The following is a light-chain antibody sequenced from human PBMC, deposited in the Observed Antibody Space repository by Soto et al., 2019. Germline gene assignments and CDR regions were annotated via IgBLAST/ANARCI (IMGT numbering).Light chain of an antibody. CDR1: QSVSSN. CDR2: GAS. Sequence: EIVMTQSPATLSVSPGERATLSCRASQSVSSNLAWYQQKPGQAPRLLIYGASTRATGIQARFSGSGSGTEFTLTISSLQSEDFAVYHCQHYNNWPSFGGGTKVEIK. CDR3: QHYNNWPS. J-gene: IGKJ4*01. V-gene: IGKV3-15*01.